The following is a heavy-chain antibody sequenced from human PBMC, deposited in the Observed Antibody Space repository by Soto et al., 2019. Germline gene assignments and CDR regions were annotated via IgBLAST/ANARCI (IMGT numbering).Heavy chain of an antibody. CDR2: ISAYNGNT. CDR3: ARGGFTIFGVVITDNWFDP. J-gene: IGHJ5*02. V-gene: IGHV1-18*01. Sequence: ASVKVSCKASGYTFTSYGISWVRQAPGQGLEWMGWISAYNGNTNYAQKLQGRVTMTTNTSTSTAYMELRSLRSDGTAVYYCARGGFTIFGVVITDNWFDPWGQGTLVTVSS. D-gene: IGHD3-3*01. CDR1: GYTFTSYG.